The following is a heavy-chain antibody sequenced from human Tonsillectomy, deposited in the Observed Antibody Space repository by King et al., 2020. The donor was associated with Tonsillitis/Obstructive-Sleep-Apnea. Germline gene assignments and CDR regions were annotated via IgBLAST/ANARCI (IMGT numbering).Heavy chain of an antibody. CDR3: VKALWSGSGSYSWGSFDY. V-gene: IGHV3-64D*06. J-gene: IGHJ4*02. D-gene: IGHD3-10*01. Sequence: EVQLVESGGGLVQPGGSLRLSCSASGFTFNNHAIHWVRQAPGKGLEYVSAINGNGGETNYADSVKGRFTISRDNSKNTVYLQMSSLRPEDTAVYHCVKALWSGSGSYSWGSFDYWGQGTLVTVSS. CDR1: GFTFNNHA. CDR2: INGNGGET.